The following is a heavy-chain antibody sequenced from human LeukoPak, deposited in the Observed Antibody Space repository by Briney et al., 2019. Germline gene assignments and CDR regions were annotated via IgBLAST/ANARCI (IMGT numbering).Heavy chain of an antibody. CDR2: IYPGDSDT. J-gene: IGHJ6*02. D-gene: IGHD4-17*01. CDR3: ARRHGDHYYYYYYGMDV. Sequence: GESLKISCKGSGYSFTDYWIAWVRQMPGKGPEWMGIIYPGDSDTRYSPSFQGQVTISADKSISTAYLEWSSLKASDTAMYYCARRHGDHYYYYYYGMDVWGQGTTVTVSS. CDR1: GYSFTDYW. V-gene: IGHV5-51*01.